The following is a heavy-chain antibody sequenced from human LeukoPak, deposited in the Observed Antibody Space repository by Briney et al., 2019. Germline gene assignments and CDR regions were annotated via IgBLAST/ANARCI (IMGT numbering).Heavy chain of an antibody. CDR1: GYSFTSYW. J-gene: IGHJ4*02. V-gene: IGHV5-51*01. CDR2: IYSGDSDT. CDR3: ARPPEYSSSPNFDY. D-gene: IGHD6-6*01. Sequence: GESLKISCKGSGYSFTSYWIGWVRQMPGKGLEWMGIIYSGDSDTRYSPSFQGQVTISADKSISTAYLQWSSLKASDTAMYYYARPPEYSSSPNFDYWGQGTLVTVSS.